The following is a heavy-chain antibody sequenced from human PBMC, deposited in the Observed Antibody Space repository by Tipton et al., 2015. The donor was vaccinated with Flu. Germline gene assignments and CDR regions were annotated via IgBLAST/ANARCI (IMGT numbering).Heavy chain of an antibody. CDR1: GGSISSYY. CDR3: ARHESSGWYYFDY. CDR2: IYYSGST. D-gene: IGHD6-19*01. J-gene: IGHJ4*02. Sequence: TLSLTCTVSGGSISSYYWSWIRQPPGKGLEWIGYIYYSGSTNYNPPLRSRVTISVDTSKNQFSLKVNSMTAADTAVYYCARHESSGWYYFDYWGQGALVTVSS. V-gene: IGHV4-59*08.